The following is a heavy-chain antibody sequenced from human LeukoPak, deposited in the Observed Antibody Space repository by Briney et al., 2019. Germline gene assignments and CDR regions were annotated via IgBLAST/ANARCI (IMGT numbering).Heavy chain of an antibody. D-gene: IGHD6-19*01. CDR2: MNPNSGNT. CDR3: ASRYSSGWFWFDP. CDR1: GYTFTSYD. V-gene: IGHV1-8*01. Sequence: ASVKVSCKASGYTFTSYDINWVRQATGQGLEWMGWMNPNSGNTGYAQKFQGRVTMTRNTSISTAYMELSSLRSEDTAVYYCASRYSSGWFWFDPWGQGTLVTVSS. J-gene: IGHJ5*02.